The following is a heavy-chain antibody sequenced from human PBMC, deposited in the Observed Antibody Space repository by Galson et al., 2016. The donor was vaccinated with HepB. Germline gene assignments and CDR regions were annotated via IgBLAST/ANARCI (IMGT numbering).Heavy chain of an antibody. J-gene: IGHJ4*02. CDR3: AKDSRLSGSVDY. Sequence: SVKVSCKASGYIFTSYDITWVRQAPGQGLEWMGRISVFNGKTNYAQKFQGRVTMTRDTSTSTVYMELSSLRSEDTAVYYCAKDSRLSGSVDYWGQGTLVTVSS. CDR1: GYIFTSYD. CDR2: ISVFNGKT. V-gene: IGHV1-18*01. D-gene: IGHD1-26*01.